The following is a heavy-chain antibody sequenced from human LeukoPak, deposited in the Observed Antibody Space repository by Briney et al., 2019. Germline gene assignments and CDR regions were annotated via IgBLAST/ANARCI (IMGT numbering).Heavy chain of an antibody. V-gene: IGHV3-30*18. J-gene: IGHJ5*02. D-gene: IGHD6-19*01. CDR1: GFTFNSYG. Sequence: GGSLRLSCAASGFTFNSYGMHWVRQAPGKGLEWVAVISYDGSNKYYADSVKGRFTISRDNSKNTLYLQMNSLRAEDTAVYCCANLGAIAVAGTWWFDPWGQGTLVTVSS. CDR2: ISYDGSNK. CDR3: ANLGAIAVAGTWWFDP.